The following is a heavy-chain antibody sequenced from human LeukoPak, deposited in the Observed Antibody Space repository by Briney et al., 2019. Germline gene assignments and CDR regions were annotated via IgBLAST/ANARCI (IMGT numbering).Heavy chain of an antibody. Sequence: GASVKVSCKASGYTFTGYYMHWVRQAPGQGLEWMGIINPSGGSTSYAQKFQGRVTMTRDTSTSTVYMELSSLRSEDTAVYYCARDGPHDYVWGSYRSSYYMDVWGKGTTVTISS. V-gene: IGHV1-46*01. D-gene: IGHD3-16*02. CDR1: GYTFTGYY. J-gene: IGHJ6*03. CDR3: ARDGPHDYVWGSYRSSYYMDV. CDR2: INPSGGST.